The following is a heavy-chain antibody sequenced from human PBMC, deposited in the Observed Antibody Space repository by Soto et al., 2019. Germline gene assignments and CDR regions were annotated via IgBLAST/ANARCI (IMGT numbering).Heavy chain of an antibody. CDR1: GYACSSYW. V-gene: IGHV1-18*01. J-gene: IGHJ4*02. D-gene: IGHD2-15*01. CDR2: ISAYNGNT. CDR3: ARDRGVVVVAATSDY. Sequence: KVDWKGVGYACSSYWMRWLRQTPGQGLEWMGWISAYNGNTNYAQKLQGRVTMTTDTSTSTAYMELRSLRSDDTAVYYCARDRGVVVVAATSDYWGQGTLVTVSS.